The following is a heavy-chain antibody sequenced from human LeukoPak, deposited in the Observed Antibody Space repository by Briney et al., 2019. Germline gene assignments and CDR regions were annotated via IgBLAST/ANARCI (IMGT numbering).Heavy chain of an antibody. D-gene: IGHD3-9*01. CDR3: ARERYDILTGYSNFDY. Sequence: GGSLRLSCAASGFTFSSYWMHWVRQAPGKGLVWVSRINSDGSSTSYADSVKGRFTISRDNAKNTLYLQMNSLRAEDTAVHYCARERYDILTGYSNFDYWGQGTLVTVSS. CDR2: INSDGSST. V-gene: IGHV3-74*01. J-gene: IGHJ4*02. CDR1: GFTFSSYW.